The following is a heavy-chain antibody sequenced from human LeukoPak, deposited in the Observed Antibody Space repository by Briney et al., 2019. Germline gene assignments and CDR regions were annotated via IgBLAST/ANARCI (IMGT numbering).Heavy chain of an antibody. CDR3: ARVAGSIDY. V-gene: IGHV1-8*03. CDR2: MNPNSGYT. J-gene: IGHJ4*02. Sequence: ASVKVSCKASGYTFTTYDINWVRQATGQGLEWMGWMNPNSGYTGYAQKFQGRVTITRDTSIGTAYMELSSLRSEDTAVYYCARVAGSIDYWGRGTLVTVSS. D-gene: IGHD6-19*01. CDR1: GYTFTTYD.